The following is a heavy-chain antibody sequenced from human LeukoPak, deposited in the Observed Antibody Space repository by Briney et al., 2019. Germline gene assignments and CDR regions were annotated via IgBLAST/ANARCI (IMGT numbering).Heavy chain of an antibody. Sequence: PSETLSLTCTVAGGSIISYYWSWIRQPPGKGLEYIGYIYSSGSTNYNPSLKSRVTISVDTSKNHFSLKLSSVTAADTAVYYCARLERASFDPWGQGTLVTVSS. CDR2: IYSSGST. CDR3: ARLERASFDP. D-gene: IGHD5-24*01. V-gene: IGHV4-59*08. CDR1: GGSIISYY. J-gene: IGHJ5*02.